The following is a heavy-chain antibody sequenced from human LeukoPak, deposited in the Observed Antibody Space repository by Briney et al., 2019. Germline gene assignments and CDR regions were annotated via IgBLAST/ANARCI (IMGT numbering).Heavy chain of an antibody. Sequence: SETLSLTCAVSGDSFNDYYWSWVRQTPGKGLEWIGEINHSGYTNDSPSLKSRVTLSIDTSRKQFSLNLRSVTVADTGIYYCTRMTTGLDYWGQGTLVTVSS. V-gene: IGHV4-34*01. D-gene: IGHD4-17*01. J-gene: IGHJ4*02. CDR3: TRMTTGLDY. CDR2: INHSGYT. CDR1: GDSFNDYY.